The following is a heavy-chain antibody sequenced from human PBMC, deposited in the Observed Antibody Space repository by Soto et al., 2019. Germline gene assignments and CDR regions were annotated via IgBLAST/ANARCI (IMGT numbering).Heavy chain of an antibody. CDR1: GYTFTTYA. V-gene: IGHV1-3*01. CDR3: ARFSELADAFDI. CDR2: INAGNGNT. D-gene: IGHD1-7*01. Sequence: ASVKVSCKASGYTFTTYAMHWVRQAPGQRLEWMGWINAGNGNTKYSQKFQGRVTITRDTSASTAYMELSSLRSEDTAVYYCARFSELADAFDIWGQGTMVTVSS. J-gene: IGHJ3*02.